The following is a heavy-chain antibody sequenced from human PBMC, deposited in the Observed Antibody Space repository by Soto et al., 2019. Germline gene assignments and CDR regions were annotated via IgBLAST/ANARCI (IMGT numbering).Heavy chain of an antibody. D-gene: IGHD4-17*01. Sequence: ASVKVSCKASGYTFTSYAMRWVRQAPGQRLEWMGWINAGNGNTKYSQKFQGRVTITRDTSASTAYMELSSLRSEDTAVYYCARDGPATVTTPYYFDYWGQGTLVTVSS. CDR2: INAGNGNT. CDR3: ARDGPATVTTPYYFDY. J-gene: IGHJ4*02. V-gene: IGHV1-3*01. CDR1: GYTFTSYA.